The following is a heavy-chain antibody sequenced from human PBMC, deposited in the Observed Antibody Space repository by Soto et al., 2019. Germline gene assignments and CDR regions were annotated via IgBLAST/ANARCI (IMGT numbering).Heavy chain of an antibody. V-gene: IGHV3-11*01. CDR3: ASSGSRMVRGVTLDV. CDR2: ISSSGSNI. J-gene: IGHJ6*02. D-gene: IGHD3-10*01. Sequence: GGSLRLSCAASGFTFSDYYMSWIRQAPGKGLEWVSYISSSGSNIYYADSVKGRFTISRDNAKNSLYLQMNSLRAEDTAVYYCASSGSRMVRGVTLDVWGQGTTVTDSS. CDR1: GFTFSDYY.